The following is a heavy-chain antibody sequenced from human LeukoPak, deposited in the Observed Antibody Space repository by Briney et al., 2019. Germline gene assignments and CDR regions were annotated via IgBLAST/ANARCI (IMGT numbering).Heavy chain of an antibody. CDR2: IRSKANSYAT. Sequence: GGSLRLSCAASGFTLSGSAMHWVRQASGKGLEWVGRIRSKANSYATAYAASVKGRFTVSRDDSKNTAYLQMNSLKTEDTAVYYCTRHGRKINSSGWYNFDYWGQGTLVTVSS. CDR1: GFTLSGSA. J-gene: IGHJ4*02. D-gene: IGHD6-19*01. V-gene: IGHV3-73*01. CDR3: TRHGRKINSSGWYNFDY.